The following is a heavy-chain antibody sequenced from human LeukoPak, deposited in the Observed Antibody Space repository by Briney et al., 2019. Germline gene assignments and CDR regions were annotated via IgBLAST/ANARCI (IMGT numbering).Heavy chain of an antibody. D-gene: IGHD2-21*02. J-gene: IGHJ6*02. CDR2: IYYSGST. CDR1: GGAISSGGYY. Sequence: KSSETLSLTCSVSGGAISSGGYYWSWIRQHPGKGLEWIGYIYYSGSTYYNPSLKSRVTLSVDTSKHQFSLKLSSVAAADTAVYYCARDLRLAYCGGDCYSNYYYYYGMDVWGQGTTVTVSS. V-gene: IGHV4-31*03. CDR3: ARDLRLAYCGGDCYSNYYYYYGMDV.